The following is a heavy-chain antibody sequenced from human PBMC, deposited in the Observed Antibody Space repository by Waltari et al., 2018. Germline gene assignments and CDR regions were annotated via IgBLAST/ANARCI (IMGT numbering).Heavy chain of an antibody. J-gene: IGHJ4*02. CDR3: ATDWGYCSDDSCYVGERGDY. V-gene: IGHV1-24*01. CDR1: GYSLNALS. CDR2: FDPERRDT. D-gene: IGHD2-15*01. Sequence: VQLIQSGAEVKKPGASVRLSCKVSGYSLNALSIHWVRQPPGKGLEWMGGFDPERRDTTYAQRFQGRVTMTEDTSTDTAYMELRSLTSDDTAVFYCATDWGYCSDDSCYVGERGDYWGQGTLVTVSS.